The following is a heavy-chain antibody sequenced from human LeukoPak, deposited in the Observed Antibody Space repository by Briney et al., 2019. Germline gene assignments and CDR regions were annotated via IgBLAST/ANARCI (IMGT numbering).Heavy chain of an antibody. J-gene: IGHJ5*02. Sequence: PSQTLSLTCTVSGGSISSGDYYWSWIRQPPGKGLEWIGYIYYSGSNYYNPSLKSRVTISVDTSKNQFSLKLSSVPAADTAVYYCARDNITVAGTGLSWFHPWRQGTLVTVSS. V-gene: IGHV4-30-4*01. CDR1: GGSISSGDYY. D-gene: IGHD6-13*01. CDR3: ARDNITVAGTGLSWFHP. CDR2: IYYSGSN.